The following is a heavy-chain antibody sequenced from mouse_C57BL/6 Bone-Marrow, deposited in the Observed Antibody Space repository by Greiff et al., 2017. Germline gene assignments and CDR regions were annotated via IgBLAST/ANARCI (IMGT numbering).Heavy chain of an antibody. V-gene: IGHV5S21*01. Sequence: VNVVESGEGLVKPGGSLKLSCAASGFTFSSYAMSWVRQTPEKRLEWVAYISSGGDYISYADTVKGRFTISRDNARNTLYLQMSCIKSEYTAMYYFARSLLRGFDYWGQGTTLTVAS. CDR2: ISSGGDYI. J-gene: IGHJ2*01. D-gene: IGHD1-1*01. CDR1: GFTFSSYA. CDR3: ARSLLRGFDY.